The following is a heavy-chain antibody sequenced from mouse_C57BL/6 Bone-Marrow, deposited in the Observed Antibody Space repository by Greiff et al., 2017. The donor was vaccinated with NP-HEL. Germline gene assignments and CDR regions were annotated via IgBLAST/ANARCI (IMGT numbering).Heavy chain of an antibody. CDR2: ISYSGST. V-gene: IGHV3-8*01. Sequence: VQLQQSGPGLAKPSQTLSLTCSVTGYSITSDYWNWIRKFPGNKLEYMGYISYSGSTYYNPSPKSRISITRDTPKNQYYLQLNSVTTEYTATYYCSISPFYYYGSRPWYFDVWGTGTTVTVSS. CDR1: GYSITSDY. J-gene: IGHJ1*03. D-gene: IGHD1-1*01. CDR3: SISPFYYYGSRPWYFDV.